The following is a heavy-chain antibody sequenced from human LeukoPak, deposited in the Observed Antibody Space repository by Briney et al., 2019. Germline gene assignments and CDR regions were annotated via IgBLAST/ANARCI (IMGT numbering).Heavy chain of an antibody. J-gene: IGHJ4*02. CDR2: IYYSGST. CDR1: GGSITSYY. Sequence: SETLSPTCTVSGGSITSYYWSWIRQPPGKGLEWIGYIYYSGSTNYNPSLKSRVTISVDTSKNQFSLKLSSVTAADTAVYYCARQLNYYDSSDYPHTYYFDYWGQGTLVTVSS. D-gene: IGHD3-22*01. CDR3: ARQLNYYDSSDYPHTYYFDY. V-gene: IGHV4-59*08.